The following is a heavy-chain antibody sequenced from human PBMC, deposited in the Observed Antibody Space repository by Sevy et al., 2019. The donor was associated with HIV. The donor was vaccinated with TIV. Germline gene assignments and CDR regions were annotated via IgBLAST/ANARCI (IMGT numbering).Heavy chain of an antibody. D-gene: IGHD5-18*01. Sequence: GGSLRLSCAASGFTFSSYWMSWVRQAPGKGLEWVANIKQDGSEKYYVDSVKGRFTISRDNAKNSLYLQMNSLRAEDTAVYYCARGPAGRYGYGSQIGYWGQGTLVTVSS. CDR1: GFTFSSYW. J-gene: IGHJ4*02. CDR3: ARGPAGRYGYGSQIGY. V-gene: IGHV3-7*03. CDR2: IKQDGSEK.